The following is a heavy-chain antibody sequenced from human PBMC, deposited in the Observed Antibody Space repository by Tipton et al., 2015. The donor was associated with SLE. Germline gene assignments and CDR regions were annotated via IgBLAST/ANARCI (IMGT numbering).Heavy chain of an antibody. J-gene: IGHJ3*01. CDR2: ISWDGDTT. D-gene: IGHD3-16*01. V-gene: IGHV3-43D*04. Sequence: GSLRLSCAVSGFTFDDCAMHWVRQPPGKGLEWVSLISWDGDTTYYTDSVKGRFTISRDNSKNSLYLQMNSLRVEDTGLYYCTKVRMLGVQIDAFDFWGQGTMVTVSS. CDR3: TKVRMLGVQIDAFDF. CDR1: GFTFDDCA.